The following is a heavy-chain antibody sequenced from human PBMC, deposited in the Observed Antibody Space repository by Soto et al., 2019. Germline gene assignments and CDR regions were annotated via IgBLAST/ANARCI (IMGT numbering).Heavy chain of an antibody. CDR2: IIPIFGTA. Sequence: ASVKVSCKASGGTFSSYAISWVRQAPGQGLEWMGGIIPIFGTANYAQTFQGRVTITADESTSTAYMELSSLRSEDTAVYYCASFPLSSSGWLKWFDPWGQGTLVTVSS. J-gene: IGHJ5*02. D-gene: IGHD6-19*01. CDR1: GGTFSSYA. CDR3: ASFPLSSSGWLKWFDP. V-gene: IGHV1-69*13.